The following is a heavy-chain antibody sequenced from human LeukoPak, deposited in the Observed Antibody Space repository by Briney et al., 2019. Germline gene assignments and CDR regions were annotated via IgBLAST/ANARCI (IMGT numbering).Heavy chain of an antibody. J-gene: IGHJ6*03. Sequence: SVKVSCKASGGTFSSYAISWVRQAPGQGLEWMGRIIPIFGTANYAQKFQGRVTITTDESTSTAYMELSSLRSEDTAVYYCARHNYYDSSGPDNSYYYYYMDVWGKGTTVTASS. D-gene: IGHD3-22*01. CDR1: GGTFSSYA. CDR3: ARHNYYDSSGPDNSYYYYYMDV. V-gene: IGHV1-69*05. CDR2: IIPIFGTA.